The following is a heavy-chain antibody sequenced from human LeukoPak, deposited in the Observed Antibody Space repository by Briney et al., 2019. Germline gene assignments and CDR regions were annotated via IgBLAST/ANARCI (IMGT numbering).Heavy chain of an antibody. J-gene: IGHJ4*02. V-gene: IGHV4-31*03. CDR1: GGSISSGGYY. CDR3: ARDTGGTETIDY. D-gene: IGHD4-17*01. Sequence: PSETLSLTCTVSGGSISSGGYYWSWIRQHPGKGLEWIGYIYYSGSTYYNPSLKSRVTISVDTSKNQFSLKLSSVTAADTAVYYCARDTGGTETIDYWGQGTLVTVSS. CDR2: IYYSGST.